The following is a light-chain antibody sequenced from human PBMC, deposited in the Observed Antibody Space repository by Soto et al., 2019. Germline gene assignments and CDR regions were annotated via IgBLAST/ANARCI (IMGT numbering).Light chain of an antibody. V-gene: IGLV2-14*03. CDR3: SSYTGDNTHV. CDR1: SSDIGGYNY. Sequence: QSVLTQPASVSGSPGQSITISCTGSSSDIGGYNYVSWYQQHPGKAPKLMINDVSNRPSGVSYRFSGSKSGNTASLTISGLQAEGEADYYCSSYTGDNTHVFGSGTKVTVL. J-gene: IGLJ1*01. CDR2: DVS.